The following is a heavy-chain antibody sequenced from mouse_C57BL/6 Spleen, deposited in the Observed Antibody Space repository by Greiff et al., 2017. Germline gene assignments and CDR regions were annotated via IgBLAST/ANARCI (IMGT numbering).Heavy chain of an antibody. CDR3: ARSEYYDDDVPYFDY. CDR2: IDPSDSET. Sequence: QVHVKQPGAELVRPGSSVKLSCKASGYTFTSYWMHWVKQRPIQGLEWIGNIDPSDSETHYNQKFKDKATLTVDKSSSTAYMQLSSLTSEDSAVYYCARSEYYDDDVPYFDYWGQGTTLTVSS. CDR1: GYTFTSYW. D-gene: IGHD2-4*01. J-gene: IGHJ2*01. V-gene: IGHV1-52*01.